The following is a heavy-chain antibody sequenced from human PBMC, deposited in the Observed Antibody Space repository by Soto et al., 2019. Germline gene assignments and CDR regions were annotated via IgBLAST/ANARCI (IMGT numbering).Heavy chain of an antibody. V-gene: IGHV4-39*02. CDR2: IYYSGST. CDR3: ATVWFRESQH. Sequence: QLQLQESGPGLVKPSETLSLTCTVSGGSISSSSYYWGWIRQPPGKGLEWIGSIYYSGSTYYNPSPTSRVTISVDTAKTHSSLTLRSVTAADTAVYYCATVWFRESQHWGQGTLVTVSS. D-gene: IGHD3-10*01. CDR1: GGSISSSSYY. J-gene: IGHJ1*01.